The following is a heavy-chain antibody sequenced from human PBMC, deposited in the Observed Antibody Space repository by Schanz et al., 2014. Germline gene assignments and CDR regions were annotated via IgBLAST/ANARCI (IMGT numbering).Heavy chain of an antibody. D-gene: IGHD3-3*02. CDR3: ARHLVNAYGMDV. J-gene: IGHJ6*02. CDR2: IHHSGSI. CDR1: GGPFSGYF. V-gene: IGHV4-34*01. Sequence: QVQLQQWGAGLLKPSETLSLTCAVYGGPFSGYFWSWIRQSPGKGLQWIGEIHHSGSIIYNPSLRSGVTISMAPSKTKFFLKVTSGTAADTAVYYCARHLVNAYGMDVWGQGTAVTVSS.